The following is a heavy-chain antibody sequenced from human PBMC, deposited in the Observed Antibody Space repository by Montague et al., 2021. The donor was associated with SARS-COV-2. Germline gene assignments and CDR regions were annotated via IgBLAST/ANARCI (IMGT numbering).Heavy chain of an antibody. CDR2: MYYSGST. Sequence: SETLSPTCTVSGGSISSYYWSWILQPPGKGLEWIGYMYYSGSTNYNPSLKSRVTLSVDTSKNQFSLKLTSVTAADTAVYYCARDFDYWGQGTLVTVSS. CDR3: ARDFDY. V-gene: IGHV4-59*13. J-gene: IGHJ4*02. CDR1: GGSISSYY.